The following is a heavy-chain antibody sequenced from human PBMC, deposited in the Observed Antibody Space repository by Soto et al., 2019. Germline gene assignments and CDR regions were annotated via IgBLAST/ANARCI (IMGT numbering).Heavy chain of an antibody. Sequence: SETLSLTCTVSGGSISSYYWSWIRQPPGKGLEWIGYIYYSGSTNYNPSLKSRVTISVDTSKNQFSLKLSSVTAADTAVYYCARVTIPERDSFDPWGQGMLLTVAS. J-gene: IGHJ5*02. D-gene: IGHD3-10*01. CDR2: IYYSGST. V-gene: IGHV4-59*01. CDR1: GGSISSYY. CDR3: ARVTIPERDSFDP.